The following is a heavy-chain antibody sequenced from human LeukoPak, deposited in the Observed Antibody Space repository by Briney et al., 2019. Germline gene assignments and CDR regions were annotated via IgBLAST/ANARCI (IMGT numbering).Heavy chain of an antibody. CDR2: ISYDGSNK. J-gene: IGHJ4*02. V-gene: IGHV3-30*03. D-gene: IGHD6-19*01. CDR3: ARGSVAVAGPFEY. CDR1: GFTLSSYS. Sequence: GGSLRLSCAVSGFTLSSYSMNWVRQAPGKGLEWVAVISYDGSNKYYADSVKGRFTISRDNSKNTLYLQMNSLRSEDTAVFYCARGSVAVAGPFEYWGQGTLVTVSS.